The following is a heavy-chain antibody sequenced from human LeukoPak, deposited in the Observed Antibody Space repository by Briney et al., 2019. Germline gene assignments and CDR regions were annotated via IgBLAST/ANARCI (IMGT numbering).Heavy chain of an antibody. CDR3: TKDVVPDSGWDLDY. V-gene: IGHV3-23*01. Sequence: GGSLRLSCAASGFTFSSYAMHWVRQAPGKGLEWVSSIYPNGGSTFYADSVKGRFTISRDNSKNTLYLQMSSLRTEDTAIYYCTKDVVPDSGWDLDYWGQGTLVTVSS. CDR1: GFTFSSYA. D-gene: IGHD6-19*01. CDR2: IYPNGGST. J-gene: IGHJ4*02.